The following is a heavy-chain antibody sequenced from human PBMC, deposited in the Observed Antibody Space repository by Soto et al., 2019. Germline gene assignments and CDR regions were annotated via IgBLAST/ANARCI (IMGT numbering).Heavy chain of an antibody. CDR1: GLTFSNYG. Sequence: PGGSLRLSCRTSGLTFSNYGMSWVRQAPGKGLEWVSGISGSGTSTYYADSVKGRFAISRDNLKNTLYLQINSLRVEDTALYYCASMEGPTAYYYAMDVWGQGTTVTVSS. CDR3: ASMEGPTAYYYAMDV. CDR2: ISGSGTST. D-gene: IGHD1-1*01. V-gene: IGHV3-23*01. J-gene: IGHJ6*02.